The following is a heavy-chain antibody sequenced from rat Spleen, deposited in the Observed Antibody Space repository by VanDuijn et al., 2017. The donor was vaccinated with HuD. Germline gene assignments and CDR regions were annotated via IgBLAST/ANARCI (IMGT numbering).Heavy chain of an antibody. CDR2: INSAGST. V-gene: IGHV3-3*01. Sequence: EVQLQESGPGLVKPSQSLSLTCSVTGYSITSSYRWNWIRKFPGNKLEWMGYINSAGSTNYNPSLKSRISLTRDTSKNQFFLQVNSVSSEDTATYYCARSDGVHYYLPFADWGQGTLVTASS. D-gene: IGHD1-1*01. CDR3: ARSDGVHYYLPFAD. J-gene: IGHJ3*01. CDR1: GYSITSSYR.